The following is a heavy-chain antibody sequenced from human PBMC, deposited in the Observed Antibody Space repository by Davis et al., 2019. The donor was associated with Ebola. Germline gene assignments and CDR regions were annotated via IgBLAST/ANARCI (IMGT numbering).Heavy chain of an antibody. D-gene: IGHD3-22*01. J-gene: IGHJ6*02. V-gene: IGHV4-39*02. Sequence: MPSETLSLTCTVSGGSISSYYWTWIRQPPGKGLEWIGSIYYSGTIYYNMSLKSRVAISVDTSKNQFSLTLTSVTAADTAMYFCARDKAQSYYGSPAYNYYYSGVDVWGQGTTVIVSS. CDR3: ARDKAQSYYGSPAYNYYYSGVDV. CDR2: IYYSGTI. CDR1: GGSISSYY.